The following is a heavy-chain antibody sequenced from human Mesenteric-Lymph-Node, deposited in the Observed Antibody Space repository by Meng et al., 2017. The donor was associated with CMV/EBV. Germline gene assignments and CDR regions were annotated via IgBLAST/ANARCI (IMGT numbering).Heavy chain of an antibody. D-gene: IGHD7-27*01. CDR3: ARDPVSGEGWYFDL. CDR2: VSSESGYI. J-gene: IGHJ2*01. CDR1: GFTFSAYS. Sequence: GESLKISCAASGFTFSAYSMNWLRQAPGKGLEWVSSVSSESGYIHYADSVKGRFTISRDNAKNSLFLFMYTLRAEDTAVYYCARDPVSGEGWYFDLWGRGTLVTVSS. V-gene: IGHV3-21*01.